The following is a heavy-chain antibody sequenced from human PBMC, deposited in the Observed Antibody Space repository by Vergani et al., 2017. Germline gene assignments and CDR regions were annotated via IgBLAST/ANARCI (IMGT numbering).Heavy chain of an antibody. Sequence: EVQLLQSEGAVVQPGGSLRLSCVASGFTFSSHAMSWVRQGHGQGLEWVSSISSSSSYIYYADSVKGRFTISRDNAKNSLYLQMNSLRAEDTAVYYCARHYDILTGHFDYWGQGTLVTVSS. CDR3: ARHYDILTGHFDY. D-gene: IGHD3-9*01. CDR1: GFTFSSHA. V-gene: IGHV3-21*01. J-gene: IGHJ4*02. CDR2: ISSSSSYI.